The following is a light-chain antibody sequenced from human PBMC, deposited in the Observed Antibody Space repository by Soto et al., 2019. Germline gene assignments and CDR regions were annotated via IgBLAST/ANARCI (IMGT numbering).Light chain of an antibody. CDR1: QSVSSN. V-gene: IGKV3-15*01. J-gene: IGKJ1*01. CDR2: TTS. CDR3: QQYNNGPSLT. Sequence: EIVLTQSPATLSVSPGERATLSCRASQSVSSNLAWYQQQPGQAPRLLIYTTSNRATGIPARFSGSGSGTEFSLSISSLQSEDFAVYYCQQYNNGPSLTFGQGTKV.